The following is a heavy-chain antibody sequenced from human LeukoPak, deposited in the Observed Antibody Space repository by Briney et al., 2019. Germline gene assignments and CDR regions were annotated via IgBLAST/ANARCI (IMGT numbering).Heavy chain of an antibody. V-gene: IGHV3-74*01. CDR1: GFTFSRFL. D-gene: IGHD6-19*01. J-gene: IGHJ4*02. Sequence: GESLKISCAASGFTFSRFLMHWVRQAPGKGLVWVSLISNDGRTTRYADSVKGRFTISRDNAKNTLYLEMNSLRAEDTAVYYCARDLAGSIDYWGQGTLVTVSS. CDR3: ARDLAGSIDY. CDR2: ISNDGRTT.